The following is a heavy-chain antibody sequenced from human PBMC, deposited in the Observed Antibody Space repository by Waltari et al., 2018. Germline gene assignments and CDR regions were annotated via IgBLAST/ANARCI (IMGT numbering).Heavy chain of an antibody. J-gene: IGHJ4*02. Sequence: EVQLVESGGGLVQPGGSLRLSSVVSGFTFSNYWMTWVRQAPGKGLQWVANINEDGSARSYVDSLSGRFTISRDNAKMSLYLQINSLRAEDTAVYYCARDIPAGNSFLDYWGQGTQVTVSS. CDR2: INEDGSAR. D-gene: IGHD2-2*02. CDR3: ARDIPAGNSFLDY. CDR1: GFTFSNYW. V-gene: IGHV3-7*01.